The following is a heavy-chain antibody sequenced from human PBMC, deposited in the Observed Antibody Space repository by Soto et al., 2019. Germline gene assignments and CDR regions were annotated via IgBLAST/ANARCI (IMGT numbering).Heavy chain of an antibody. Sequence: QVQLVQSGAEVKKPGSSVKVSCKASGGTFSSYAISWVRHAPGQGLEWMGGIIPIFGTANYAQKFQGRVTITADESTSTAYMKLSNLRSEDTAVYYCARASQPKYCGGDCSEIYGMDVWGQGTTVTVSS. CDR1: GGTFSSYA. CDR3: ARASQPKYCGGDCSEIYGMDV. V-gene: IGHV1-69*12. J-gene: IGHJ6*02. D-gene: IGHD2-21*02. CDR2: IIPIFGTA.